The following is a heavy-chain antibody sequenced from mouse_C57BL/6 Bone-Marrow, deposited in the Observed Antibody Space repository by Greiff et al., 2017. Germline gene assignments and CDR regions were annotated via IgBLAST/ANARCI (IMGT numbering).Heavy chain of an antibody. CDR2: IRSKSNNYAT. J-gene: IGHJ3*01. D-gene: IGHD4-1*01. V-gene: IGHV10-1*01. CDR3: VRHGGNWGFAY. Sequence: EVNLVESGGGLVQPKGSLKLSCAASGFSFNTYAMNWVRQAPGKGLEWVARIRSKSNNYATYYADSVKDRFTISRDDSESMLYLQMNNLKTEDTAMYYCVRHGGNWGFAYWGQGTLVTVSA. CDR1: GFSFNTYA.